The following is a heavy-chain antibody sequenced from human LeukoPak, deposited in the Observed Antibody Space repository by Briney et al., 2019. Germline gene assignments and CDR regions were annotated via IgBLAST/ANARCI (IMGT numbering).Heavy chain of an antibody. CDR2: IYYTGST. D-gene: IGHD6-13*01. V-gene: IGHV4-61*08. CDR1: GGSISSGGYY. J-gene: IGHJ3*02. Sequence: SETLSLTCTVSGGSISSGGYYWSWIRQPPGKGLEGIGYIYYTGSTNYNPSLKSRVTISVDTSKNQFSLKLSSVTAADTAVYYCAKTIDTSSWYESFVTFDIWGQGTMVTVFS. CDR3: AKTIDTSSWYESFVTFDI.